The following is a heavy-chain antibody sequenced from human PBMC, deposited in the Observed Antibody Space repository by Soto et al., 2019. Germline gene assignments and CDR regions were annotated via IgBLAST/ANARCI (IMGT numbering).Heavy chain of an antibody. V-gene: IGHV4-34*01. Sequence: SETLSLTCAVYGGSFSSYHWSWIRQTPGKGLEWIGEINHLTTTNYNPSLKSRVSISLDTPKNQFCLPLMSVTAADTAVYYCARGYDTALGPNFWGQGILVTVSS. J-gene: IGHJ4*02. CDR3: ARGYDTALGPNF. CDR1: GGSFSSYH. CDR2: INHLTTT. D-gene: IGHD3-16*01.